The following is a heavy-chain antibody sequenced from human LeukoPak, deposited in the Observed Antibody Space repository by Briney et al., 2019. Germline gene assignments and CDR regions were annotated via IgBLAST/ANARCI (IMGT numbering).Heavy chain of an antibody. J-gene: IGHJ6*03. D-gene: IGHD4-11*01. CDR3: ARARGDSNYEWNYYYYYMDV. CDR1: GFTVSSNY. V-gene: IGHV3-53*01. CDR2: IYSGGST. Sequence: GGSLRFFCAASGFTVSSNYMSWVRQAPGKGLEWVSVIYSGGSTYYADSVKGRFTISRDNSKNTLYLQMNSLRAEDTAVYYCARARGDSNYEWNYYYYYMDVWGKGTTVTVSS.